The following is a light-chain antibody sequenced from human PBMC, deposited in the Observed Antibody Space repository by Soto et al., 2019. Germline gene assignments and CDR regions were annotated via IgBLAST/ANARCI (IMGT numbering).Light chain of an antibody. V-gene: IGKV1-5*03. CDR3: QQYNSYWT. J-gene: IGKJ1*01. CDR1: QSISSW. Sequence: DIQMTQSPSTLSGSVGDRVTITCRASQSISSWLAWYQQKPGKAPNLLIYKASSLEGGVPSRLSGSGSGTEFTLTISSMPPDDFATYYCQQYNSYWTFGQGTKVDIK. CDR2: KAS.